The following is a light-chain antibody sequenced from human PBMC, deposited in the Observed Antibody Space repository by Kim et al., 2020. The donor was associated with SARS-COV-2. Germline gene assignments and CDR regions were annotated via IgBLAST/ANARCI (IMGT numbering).Light chain of an antibody. CDR3: RQSYITPFT. V-gene: IGKV1-39*01. CDR1: QSISSH. J-gene: IGKJ3*01. Sequence: DIKMTQSPSSLSASVGDRVTITCRTTQSISSHLNWYQPKPGRAPKLLISAASTMQGGVPSRFSGSGSETDFTLTISSLQPEDVATYFCRQSYITPFTFGPGTKVDIK. CDR2: AAS.